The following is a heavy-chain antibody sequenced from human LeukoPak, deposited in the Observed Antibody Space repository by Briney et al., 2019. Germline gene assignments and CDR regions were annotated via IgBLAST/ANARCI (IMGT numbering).Heavy chain of an antibody. CDR2: ISGSGGST. D-gene: IGHD6-19*01. J-gene: IGHJ4*02. CDR1: GFTFSSSA. V-gene: IGHV3-23*01. Sequence: PGGSLRLSCAASGFTFSSSAMSWVRQAPGKGLEWVSSISGSGGSTYYADSVKGRFTISRDNSKNTLYLQMNSLRDEDTAVYYCAKDDHGGSGWRDYFDYWGQGTLVTVST. CDR3: AKDDHGGSGWRDYFDY.